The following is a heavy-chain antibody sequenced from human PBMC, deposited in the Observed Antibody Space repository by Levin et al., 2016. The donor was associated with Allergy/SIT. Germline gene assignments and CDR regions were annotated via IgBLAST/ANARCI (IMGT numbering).Heavy chain of an antibody. CDR1: GGSISSSSYY. CDR3: ARQTYGILTGYAFDY. CDR2: IYYSGNT. D-gene: IGHD3-9*01. J-gene: IGHJ4*02. Sequence: SETLSLTCTVSGGSISSSSYYWGWIRQPPGKGLEWIGSIYYSGNTYYNPSLKSRVTISVDTSKNHFSLKLSSVTAADTAVYYCARQTYGILTGYAFDYWGQGTLVTVSS. V-gene: IGHV4-39*01.